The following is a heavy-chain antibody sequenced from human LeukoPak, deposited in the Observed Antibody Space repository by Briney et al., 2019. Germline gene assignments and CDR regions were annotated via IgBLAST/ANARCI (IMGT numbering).Heavy chain of an antibody. V-gene: IGHV4-59*12. Sequence: SEPLSLTCTVSGGSISSYSWRWIRQPPGEGLVWIGYIYYSGSTNYNPALKSRVTISLDTSKNQFSLKLSSVTPADTAAYYCARGGGSIPGTAVYWGQGTLVTVSS. J-gene: IGHJ4*02. D-gene: IGHD6-19*01. CDR1: GGSISSYS. CDR3: ARGGGSIPGTAVY. CDR2: IYYSGST.